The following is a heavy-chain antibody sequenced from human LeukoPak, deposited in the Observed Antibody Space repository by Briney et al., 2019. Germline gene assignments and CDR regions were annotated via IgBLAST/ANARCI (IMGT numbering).Heavy chain of an antibody. CDR2: IIGTAGNT. Sequence: GESLRLSCGASGLTVSSYAMSWVRQAPGKGLEWVATIIGTAGNTYYADSVKGRFTISRDDSKNTVYLQMNSLRAEDTAVYSCAKYTSGTYYRGLDQWGQGTLVTVSS. CDR1: GLTVSSYA. D-gene: IGHD3-10*01. J-gene: IGHJ4*02. V-gene: IGHV3-23*01. CDR3: AKYTSGTYYRGLDQ.